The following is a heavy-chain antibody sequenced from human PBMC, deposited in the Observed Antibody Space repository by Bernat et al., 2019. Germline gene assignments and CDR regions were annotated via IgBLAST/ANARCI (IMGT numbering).Heavy chain of an antibody. V-gene: IGHV1-18*01. CDR2: INAHKGHT. CDR1: DYTFPSYG. J-gene: IGHJ6*03. CDR3: ARVTSIFGGGSGYYYYMDV. D-gene: IGHD3-3*01. Sequence: QVQLVQSGAEVKKPGASVKVSCKASDYTFPSYGLSWVRHAPGQGLEWMGWINAHKGHTHYAEKFQGRVTMTTDTSTSTAYMELRGLGIDDTAVSYCARVTSIFGGGSGYYYYMDVWGEGTTVTVSS.